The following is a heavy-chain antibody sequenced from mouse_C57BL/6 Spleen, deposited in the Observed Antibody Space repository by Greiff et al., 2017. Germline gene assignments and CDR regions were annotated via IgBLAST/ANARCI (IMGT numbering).Heavy chain of an antibody. CDR1: GYTFTSYW. V-gene: IGHV1-50*01. Sequence: QVQLQQPGAELVKPGASVKLSCKASGYTFTSYWMQWVKQRPGQGLEWIGEIDPSDSYTNYKQKFKGKATLTVDTSSSTAYMQLSSLTSEDSAVYYCARKWDGYYPLAYWGQGTLVTVSA. CDR3: ARKWDGYYPLAY. J-gene: IGHJ3*01. CDR2: IDPSDSYT. D-gene: IGHD2-3*01.